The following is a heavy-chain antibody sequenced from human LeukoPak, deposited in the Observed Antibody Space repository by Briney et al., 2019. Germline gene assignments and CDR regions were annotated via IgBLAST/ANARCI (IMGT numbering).Heavy chain of an antibody. CDR3: AKSPDNSGYNNWFDP. D-gene: IGHD3-22*01. CDR1: GFTFSDYA. CDR2: ISASGGST. J-gene: IGHJ5*02. Sequence: QSGGVLRLSCAASGFTFSDYAMSWVRPAPGKGLEWVSTISASGGSTYYADSVKGRFTISRDNSENTLYLQMNSLRAEDTAVYYCAKSPDNSGYNNWFDPWGQGTLVTVSS. V-gene: IGHV3-23*01.